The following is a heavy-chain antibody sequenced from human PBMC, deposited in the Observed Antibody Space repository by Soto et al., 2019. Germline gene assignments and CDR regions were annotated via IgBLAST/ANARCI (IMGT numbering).Heavy chain of an antibody. D-gene: IGHD6-19*01. CDR1: GFTLSSYS. V-gene: IGHV3-30*14. CDR3: ARSVAVAGLDY. Sequence: QVQLVEPGGGVVQPGRSLRLSCAASGFTLSSYSMHWVRQAQGKGLEWVGVISYDGNKKYYRDPVKGRFSISRDTANNTVHLQMNSLRPYDTEVYYCARSVAVAGLDYWGQGSLVTVSS. CDR2: ISYDGNKK. J-gene: IGHJ4*02.